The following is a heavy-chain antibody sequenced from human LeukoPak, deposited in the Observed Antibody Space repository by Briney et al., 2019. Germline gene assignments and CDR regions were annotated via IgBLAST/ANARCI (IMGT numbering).Heavy chain of an antibody. D-gene: IGHD2-8*01. CDR3: AAGGDCTNGVCPFDY. Sequence: SETLSLTCAVYGGSFSGYYWSWIRQPPGKGLEWIGEINHSGSTNYNPSLKSRVTISVDTSKNQFSLKLSSVTAADTAVYYCAAGGDCTNGVCPFDYWGQGTLVTVSS. CDR1: GGSFSGYY. V-gene: IGHV4-34*01. CDR2: INHSGST. J-gene: IGHJ4*02.